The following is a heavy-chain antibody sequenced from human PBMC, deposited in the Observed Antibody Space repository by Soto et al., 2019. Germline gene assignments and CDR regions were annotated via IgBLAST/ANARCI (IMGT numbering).Heavy chain of an antibody. Sequence: ASLEVSCKASGGTFSSYAISWVRQAPGQGLEWMGGIIPIFGTANYAQKFQGRVTITADESTSTAYMELSSLRSEDTAVYYCAHYDSSGYYYYVYWGQGTLVTVAS. J-gene: IGHJ4*02. CDR3: AHYDSSGYYYYVY. D-gene: IGHD3-22*01. CDR1: GGTFSSYA. V-gene: IGHV1-69*13. CDR2: IIPIFGTA.